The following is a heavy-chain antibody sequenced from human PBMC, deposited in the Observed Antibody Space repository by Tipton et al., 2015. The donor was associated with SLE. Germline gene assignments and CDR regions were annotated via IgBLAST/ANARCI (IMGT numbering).Heavy chain of an antibody. D-gene: IGHD3-3*01. V-gene: IGHV5-51*03. CDR2: IYPGDSDT. CDR3: ARLGAGRSVTPDWFAP. Sequence: QLVQSGAEVKKPGGSLKISCKASGYSFTNYWIAWVRQVPGKGLEWMGVIYPGDSDTRYSPSFQGQVTISADRSISTAYLQWSSLKASDTAMYYCARLGAGRSVTPDWFAPWGQGTLVTVYS. CDR1: GYSFTNYW. J-gene: IGHJ5*02.